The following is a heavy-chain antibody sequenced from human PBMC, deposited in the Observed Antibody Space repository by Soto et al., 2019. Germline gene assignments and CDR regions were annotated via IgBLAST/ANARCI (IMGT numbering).Heavy chain of an antibody. V-gene: IGHV4-4*02. CDR3: VRQGIGTQHGLVDV. CDR2: SHQSGNT. J-gene: IGHJ6*02. Sequence: QVQLQESGPGLVKPSGTLSLTCAVSGVSISSHDWWTWVRQPPGKGLEWIGESHQSGNTNYNSSLESRVTISVDKSKNQFSLKLSSVTVADTAVYYCVRQGIGTQHGLVDVWGQGTTVTVSS. CDR1: GVSISSHDW. D-gene: IGHD3-10*01.